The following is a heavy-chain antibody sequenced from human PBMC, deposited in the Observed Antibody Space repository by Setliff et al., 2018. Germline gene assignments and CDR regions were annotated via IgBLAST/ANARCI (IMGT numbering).Heavy chain of an antibody. CDR2: INHSGST. V-gene: IGHV4-34*01. Sequence: SETLSLTCAVYGASFKDYYWTWIRQSPGQGLEWIGQINHSGSTTSNPSLKSRVAISVHMSKNQIPLDLTSVTAADTAVCYCARWDYESGNFYADYWGQGTLVTVSS. D-gene: IGHD3-10*01. CDR3: ARWDYESGNFYADY. CDR1: GASFKDYY. J-gene: IGHJ4*02.